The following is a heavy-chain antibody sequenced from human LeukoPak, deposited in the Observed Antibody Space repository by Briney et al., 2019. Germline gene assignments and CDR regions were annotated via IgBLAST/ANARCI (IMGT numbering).Heavy chain of an antibody. CDR2: TYYRFKWYN. CDR3: ARSNYGDDAFDI. V-gene: IGHV6-1*01. Sequence: SQTLSLTCAISGDSVSSNSAAWNWIRQSPSRGLEWLGRTYYRFKWYNDYAVFVKSRIIFNPDTSKNQFSLQLNSVTPEDTAVYYCARSNYGDDAFDIWGQGTMVTVSS. CDR1: GDSVSSNSAA. D-gene: IGHD3-10*01. J-gene: IGHJ3*02.